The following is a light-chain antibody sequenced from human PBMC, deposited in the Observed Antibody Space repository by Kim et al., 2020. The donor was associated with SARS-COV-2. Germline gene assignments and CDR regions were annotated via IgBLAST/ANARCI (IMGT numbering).Light chain of an antibody. CDR2: SSN. CDR1: TSNIGHKT. J-gene: IGLJ3*02. Sequence: GQGVTLSCHGSTSNIGHKTVNWYQPLPGTAPKLLIYSSNQRPSGVPDRFSGSKSGTSASLAISGLQSEDEADYYCAAWDDSLSGWVFGGGTQLTVL. CDR3: AAWDDSLSGWV. V-gene: IGLV1-44*01.